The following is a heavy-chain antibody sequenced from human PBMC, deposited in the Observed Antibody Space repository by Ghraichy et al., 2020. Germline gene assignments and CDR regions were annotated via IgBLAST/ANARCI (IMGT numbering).Heavy chain of an antibody. J-gene: IGHJ6*03. Sequence: PTLVKPTQTLTLTCTFSGFSLTTGGMRVSWVRPPPGKALEWLARIDWDGDKFYSSYLETRLTISMDTSGNQVVLTMTNMDPVDTATYFCTRMDVWCTGTTVTLS. CDR2: IDWDGDK. V-gene: IGHV2-70*04. CDR3: TRMDV. CDR1: GFSLTTGGMR.